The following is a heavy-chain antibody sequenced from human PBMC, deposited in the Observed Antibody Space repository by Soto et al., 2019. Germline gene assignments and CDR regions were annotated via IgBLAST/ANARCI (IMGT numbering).Heavy chain of an antibody. CDR2: INSGGST. Sequence: VRQGSGKGLEWVSVINSGGSTDYADSVKGRFTISRDISRNTLYLQMNSLRAEDTAVYYCVRENYYYGMDVWGQGTTVTVSS. V-gene: IGHV3-66*01. J-gene: IGHJ6*02. CDR3: VRENYYYGMDV.